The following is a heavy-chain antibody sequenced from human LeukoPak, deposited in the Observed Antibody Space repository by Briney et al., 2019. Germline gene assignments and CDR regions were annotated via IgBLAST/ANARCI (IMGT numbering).Heavy chain of an antibody. CDR3: ARDSSGPLY. Sequence: PAETLCLTCAVYGGSFSGYYWSWIRQPPGKGLEWIGEIDHSGSTNYNPSLKSRVTISVDTSKNQFSLKLSSVTAADTAVYYCARDSSGPLYWGQGTLVTVSS. CDR1: GGSFSGYY. D-gene: IGHD6-19*01. CDR2: IDHSGST. J-gene: IGHJ4*02. V-gene: IGHV4-34*01.